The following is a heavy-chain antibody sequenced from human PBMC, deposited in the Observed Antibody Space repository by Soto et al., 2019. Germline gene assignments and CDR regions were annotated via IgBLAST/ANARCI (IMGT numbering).Heavy chain of an antibody. CDR3: ASLYVSYYYYGMDV. CDR2: IYHSGST. V-gene: IGHV4-30-2*01. CDR1: GGSISSGGYS. D-gene: IGHD3-16*01. J-gene: IGHJ6*02. Sequence: PSETLSLTCAVSGGSISSGGYSWSWIRQPPGKGLEWIGYIYHSGSTYYNPSLKSRVTISVDTSKNQFSLKLSSVTAADTAVYYCASLYVSYYYYGMDVWGQGTTVTVSS.